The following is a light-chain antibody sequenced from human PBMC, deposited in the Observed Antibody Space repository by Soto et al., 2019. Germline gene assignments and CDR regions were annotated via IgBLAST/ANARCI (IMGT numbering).Light chain of an antibody. Sequence: EIVLTQSPATLSLSPGERATLSCRASQSVSSYLAWYRQKPGQAPRLLIYDASNRATGIPARFSGSGSGTDFTLTISSLEPEDFAVYYCQQRSNWPPKGTFGQGTKVEIK. CDR2: DAS. CDR1: QSVSSY. J-gene: IGKJ1*01. V-gene: IGKV3-11*01. CDR3: QQRSNWPPKGT.